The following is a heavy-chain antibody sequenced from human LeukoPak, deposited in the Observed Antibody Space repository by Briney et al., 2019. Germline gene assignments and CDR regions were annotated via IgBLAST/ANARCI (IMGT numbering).Heavy chain of an antibody. CDR1: GGSISSYY. Sequence: SETLSLTRTVSGGSISSYYWSWIRQPAGKGLEWIGRIYTSGSTNYNPSLTSRVTISVDKSKNQFSLKLSSVTAADTAVYYCARDPGSSYFDYWGQGTLVTVSS. D-gene: IGHD1-26*01. CDR2: IYTSGST. J-gene: IGHJ4*02. CDR3: ARDPGSSYFDY. V-gene: IGHV4-4*07.